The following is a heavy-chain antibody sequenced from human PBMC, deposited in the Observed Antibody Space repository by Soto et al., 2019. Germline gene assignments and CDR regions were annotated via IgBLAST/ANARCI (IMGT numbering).Heavy chain of an antibody. CDR3: ARDGDYNSGWYSFDY. CDR2: VYITGTT. V-gene: IGHV4-4*07. CDR1: GGSISNYF. D-gene: IGHD6-19*01. J-gene: IGHJ4*02. Sequence: SETLSLTCTVSGGSISNYFWSWIRQPAGKGMEWIGRVYITGTTNYNPSLKSRVTMSVNASQNQVSLRLSSVTAADTAVYYCARDGDYNSGWYSFDYWGQGTLVTVSS.